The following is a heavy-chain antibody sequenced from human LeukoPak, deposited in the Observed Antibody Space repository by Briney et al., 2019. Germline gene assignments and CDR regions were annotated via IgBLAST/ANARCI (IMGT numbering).Heavy chain of an antibody. CDR2: INPNSGGT. J-gene: IGHJ4*02. CDR1: GYTFTGYY. CDR3: ARDPYGGNTQSILDY. Sequence: ASVKVSCKASGYTFTGYYVHWVRQAPGQGLEWMGWINPNSGGTNYAQKFQGRVTMTRDTSISTAYMELSRLRSDDTAAYYCARDPYGGNTQSILDYWGQGTLVTVSS. V-gene: IGHV1-2*02. D-gene: IGHD4-23*01.